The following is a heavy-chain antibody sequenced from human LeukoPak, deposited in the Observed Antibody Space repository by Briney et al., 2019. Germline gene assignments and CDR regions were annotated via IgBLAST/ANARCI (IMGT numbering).Heavy chain of an antibody. CDR1: GFTFSSYG. CDR2: IQYDGSNE. J-gene: IGHJ4*02. Sequence: GGSLRLSCAASGFTFSSYGMHWVRQAPGKGLEWVAYIQYDGSNEQYADSVKGRFSISRDSSKNILYLQMNSLRAEDTAVYYCAKGTMVRGVIGYWGQGTLVTVSS. V-gene: IGHV3-30*02. CDR3: AKGTMVRGVIGY. D-gene: IGHD3-10*01.